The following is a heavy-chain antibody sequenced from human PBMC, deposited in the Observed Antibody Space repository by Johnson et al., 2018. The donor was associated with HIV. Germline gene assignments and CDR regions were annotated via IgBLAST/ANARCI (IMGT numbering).Heavy chain of an antibody. V-gene: IGHV3-64*01. Sequence: VQLVESGGGLVQPGGSLKLSCAASRFTFSSYAMHWVRQAPGNGLEYVSAISTNGDSTYYANSVKGRFTISRDNAKNSLYLQMNSLRAEDTAVYYCARDAPRYSFDIWGQGTMVTVSS. CDR1: RFTFSSYA. D-gene: IGHD2-21*01. CDR3: ARDAPRYSFDI. CDR2: ISTNGDST. J-gene: IGHJ3*02.